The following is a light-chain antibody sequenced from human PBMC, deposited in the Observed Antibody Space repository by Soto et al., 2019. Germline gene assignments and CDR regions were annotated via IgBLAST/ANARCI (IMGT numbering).Light chain of an antibody. J-gene: IGLJ2*01. CDR2: DVT. Sequence: QSVLTQPASVSGSPGQSITISCTGTSTDVGAYNYVSWYQQHPGKAPKLVIFDVTNRPSEVSDRFSGSKSGNTASLTISGLQFEDEADYYCSSYRGTSTPVFGGGTKLTVL. CDR1: STDVGAYNY. V-gene: IGLV2-14*01. CDR3: SSYRGTSTPV.